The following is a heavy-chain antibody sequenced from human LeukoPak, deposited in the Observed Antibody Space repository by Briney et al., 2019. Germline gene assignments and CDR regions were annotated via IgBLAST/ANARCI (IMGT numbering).Heavy chain of an antibody. D-gene: IGHD3-22*01. CDR1: GFTFSRYA. V-gene: IGHV3-23*01. J-gene: IGHJ4*02. CDR3: AKGSYYDSSGSFYFDY. Sequence: GGSLRLSCAASGFTFSRYAMSWVRQAPGKGLEWVSGISGSGDNTYYAGSVKGRFTISRDNSKNTLYVQVNSLGTEDTAAYYCAKGSYYDSSGSFYFDYWGQGTLVTVSS. CDR2: ISGSGDNT.